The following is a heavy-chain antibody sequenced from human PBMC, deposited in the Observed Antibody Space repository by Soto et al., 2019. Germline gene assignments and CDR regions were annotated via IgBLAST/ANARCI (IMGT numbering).Heavy chain of an antibody. V-gene: IGHV4-61*01. Sequence: GTRSLTGTVSGGSVSSGSYYWSWIRQPPGKGLEWMGDIYYSGSTNYNPSLKSRVTISVDTSKNQFSLKLSSVTAADTAVYYCARDLSYSGYYTAFDYGGQGTLVTVSS. D-gene: IGHD5-12*01. CDR1: GGSVSSGSYY. CDR3: ARDLSYSGYYTAFDY. J-gene: IGHJ4*02. CDR2: IYYSGST.